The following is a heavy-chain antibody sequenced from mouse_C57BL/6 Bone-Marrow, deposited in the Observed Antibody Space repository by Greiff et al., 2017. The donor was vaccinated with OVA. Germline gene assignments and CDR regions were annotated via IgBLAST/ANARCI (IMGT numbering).Heavy chain of an antibody. V-gene: IGHV2-9-1*01. CDR2: IWTGGGT. Sequence: VQLVESGPGLVAPSQSLSITCTVSGFSLTSYAISWVRKPPGKGLEGRGVIWTGGGTNYNYAIKSRLSISNDNSKSQVFLQMNILQTDDTAMYYCSRNWQVDGDYAMDYWGQGTSVTVSS. J-gene: IGHJ4*01. CDR3: SRNWQVDGDYAMDY. CDR1: GFSLTSYA. D-gene: IGHD1-1*01.